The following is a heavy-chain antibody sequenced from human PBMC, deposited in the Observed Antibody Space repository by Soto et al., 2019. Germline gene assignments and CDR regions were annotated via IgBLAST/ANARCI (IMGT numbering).Heavy chain of an antibody. V-gene: IGHV3-30*18. CDR1: GFTFSSYG. D-gene: IGHD3-22*01. Sequence: PGGSLRLSCAASGFTFSSYGMHWVRQAPGKGLEWVAVISYDGSNKYYADSVKGRFTISRDNSKNTLYLQMNSLRAEDTAVYYCAKEGFTMIVVAPYYFDYWGQGTLVTVSS. CDR3: AKEGFTMIVVAPYYFDY. CDR2: ISYDGSNK. J-gene: IGHJ4*02.